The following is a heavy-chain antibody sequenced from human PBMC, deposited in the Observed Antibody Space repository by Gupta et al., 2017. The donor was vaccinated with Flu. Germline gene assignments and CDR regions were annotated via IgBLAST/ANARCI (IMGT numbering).Heavy chain of an antibody. J-gene: IGHJ4*02. CDR2: INPYGGST. CDR3: ARGRSCGGDCYYFDS. V-gene: IGHV1-46*01. D-gene: IGHD2-21*01. Sequence: QVPLVQSGAEVKKPGASVKVSCKASGYTFTSYEVHWVRQAPGQGLELMGVINPYGGSTGYSQDFQGRDTLTSDTSTTTVYMELSSLRYEDTAVYYCARGRSCGGDCYYFDSWRQGTLVTVAS. CDR1: GYTFTSYE.